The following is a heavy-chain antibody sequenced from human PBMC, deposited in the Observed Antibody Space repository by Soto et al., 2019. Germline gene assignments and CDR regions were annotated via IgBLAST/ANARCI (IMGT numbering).Heavy chain of an antibody. CDR3: AREGNLGRWLQPLDF. CDR2: VYHTGST. D-gene: IGHD5-12*01. Sequence: SETLSLTCTVSGGSISSTNWWTWVRQTPGKGLEWIGEVYHTGSTKYNPSLKNRVTISLDTSKNQFSLKLISVTAADTAKYFCAREGNLGRWLQPLDFWGQGTLVTVSS. CDR1: GGSISSTNW. J-gene: IGHJ4*02. V-gene: IGHV4-4*02.